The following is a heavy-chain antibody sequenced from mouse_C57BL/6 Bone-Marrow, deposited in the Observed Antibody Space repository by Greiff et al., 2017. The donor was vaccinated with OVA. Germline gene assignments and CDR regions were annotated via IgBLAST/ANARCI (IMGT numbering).Heavy chain of an antibody. CDR2: INPNNGGT. J-gene: IGHJ3*01. D-gene: IGHD2-4*01. CDR1: GYTFTDYN. Sequence: EVQLQQSGPELVKPGASVKMSCKASGYTFTDYNMHWVKQSHGKSLEWIGYINPNNGGTSYNQKFKGKATLTVNKSSSTAYMELRSLTSEDSAVYYCARPRYDYDVGFAYWGQGTLVTVSA. V-gene: IGHV1-22*01. CDR3: ARPRYDYDVGFAY.